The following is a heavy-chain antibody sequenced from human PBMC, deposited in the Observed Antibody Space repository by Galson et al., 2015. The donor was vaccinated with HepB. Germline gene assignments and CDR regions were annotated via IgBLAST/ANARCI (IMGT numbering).Heavy chain of an antibody. Sequence: SLRLSCAASGFTFSTYSMNWVRQAPGKGLEWVSSISSSNSYKNYADSVKGRFTISRDNAKNSLYLQMNSLRAEDTAVYYCARDRRREDGMDVWGHGTTVTVSS. V-gene: IGHV3-21*01. CDR1: GFTFSTYS. CDR3: ARDRRREDGMDV. J-gene: IGHJ6*02. CDR2: ISSSNSYK.